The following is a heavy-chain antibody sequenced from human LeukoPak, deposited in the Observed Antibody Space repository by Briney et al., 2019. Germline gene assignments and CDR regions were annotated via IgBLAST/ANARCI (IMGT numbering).Heavy chain of an antibody. CDR2: IIPMFGTA. J-gene: IGHJ4*02. V-gene: IGHV1-69*05. D-gene: IGHD1-26*01. CDR1: GGTYSSYA. Sequence: SVKVSCKASGGTYSSYAISWVRQAPGQGLEWMGGIIPMFGTANYAQKFQGRVTITTDESTSTAYMELSSLGSEDTAMYYCARVFARGGEISGSYYYYWGQGTLVTVSS. CDR3: ARVFARGGEISGSYYYY.